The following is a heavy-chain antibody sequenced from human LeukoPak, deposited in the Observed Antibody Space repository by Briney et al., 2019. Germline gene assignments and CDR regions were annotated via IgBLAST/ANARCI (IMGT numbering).Heavy chain of an antibody. Sequence: SETLSLTCTVSGGSISSYYWSWIRQPPGKGLEWIGYIYYSGSTNYNPSLKSRVTISVDTSKNQFSLKLSSVTAADTAVYYCARAPARTADAFDIWGQGTMVTVSS. CDR1: GGSISSYY. CDR3: ARAPARTADAFDI. CDR2: IYYSGST. V-gene: IGHV4-59*01. J-gene: IGHJ3*02. D-gene: IGHD2-21*02.